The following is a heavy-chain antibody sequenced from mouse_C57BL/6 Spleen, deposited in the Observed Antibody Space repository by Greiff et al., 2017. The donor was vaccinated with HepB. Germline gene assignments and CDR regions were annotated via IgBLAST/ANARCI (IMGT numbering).Heavy chain of an antibody. D-gene: IGHD2-10*02. Sequence: VQLQQSGAELVRPGTSVKMSCKASGYTFTNYWIGWAKQRPGHGLEWIGDIYPGGGYTNYNEKFKGKATLTADKSSSTAYMQFSILTSEDSAIYYCARTYGWGYFDYWGQGTTLTVSS. CDR2: IYPGGGYT. V-gene: IGHV1-63*01. CDR3: ARTYGWGYFDY. J-gene: IGHJ2*01. CDR1: GYTFTNYW.